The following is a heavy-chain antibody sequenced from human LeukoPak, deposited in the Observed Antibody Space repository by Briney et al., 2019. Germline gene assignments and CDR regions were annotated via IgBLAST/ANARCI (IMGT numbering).Heavy chain of an antibody. CDR1: GFTFSSYG. Sequence: PGRSLRLPCAASGFTFSSYGMHWVRQAPGKGLEWVAVISYDGSNKYYADSVKGRFTISRDNSKNTLYLQMNSLRAEDTAVYYCAKPSAGVGARALGLDYWGQGTLVTVSS. CDR2: ISYDGSNK. J-gene: IGHJ4*02. D-gene: IGHD1-26*01. V-gene: IGHV3-30*18. CDR3: AKPSAGVGARALGLDY.